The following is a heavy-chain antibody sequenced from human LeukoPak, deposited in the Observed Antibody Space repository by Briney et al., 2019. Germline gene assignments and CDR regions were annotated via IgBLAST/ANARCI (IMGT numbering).Heavy chain of an antibody. Sequence: TGGSLRLSCAASGFTFSSYSMNWVRQAPGKGLEWVSSISSSSYIYYADSVKGRFTISRDNAKNSLYLQMNSLRAEDTAVYYCARDTSGHDAFDIWGQGTMVTVSS. CDR2: ISSSSYI. D-gene: IGHD5-12*01. V-gene: IGHV3-21*01. CDR3: ARDTSGHDAFDI. CDR1: GFTFSSYS. J-gene: IGHJ3*02.